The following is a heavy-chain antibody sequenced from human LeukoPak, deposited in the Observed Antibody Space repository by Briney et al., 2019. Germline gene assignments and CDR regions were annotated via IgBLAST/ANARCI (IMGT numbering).Heavy chain of an antibody. CDR1: GYTLTELS. V-gene: IGHV1-24*01. Sequence: ASVKVSCKVSGYTLTELSMHWVRQAPGKGLEWMGGFDPEDGETIYAQKFQGRVTMTEDTSTDTAYMELSSLRSEDTAVYYCATIKLYGDHTALGYWGQGTLVTVSS. D-gene: IGHD4-17*01. J-gene: IGHJ4*02. CDR2: FDPEDGET. CDR3: ATIKLYGDHTALGY.